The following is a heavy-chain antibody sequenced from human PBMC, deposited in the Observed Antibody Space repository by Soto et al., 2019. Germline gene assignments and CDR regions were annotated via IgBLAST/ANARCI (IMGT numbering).Heavy chain of an antibody. CDR2: IKSKTDGGTT. CDR1: GFTFSNAW. CDR3: TTDRAYGYDTSSHDH. J-gene: IGHJ4*02. V-gene: IGHV3-15*07. Sequence: EVQLVESGGGLVKPGGSLRLSCAASGFTFSNAWTHWVRQPPGKALEWVVRIKSKTDGGTTDYAAHVKGRLTISRDDSKNPVYLQMNSLKAVDTAVYYCTTDRAYGYDTSSHDHWGQGTLVTVSS. D-gene: IGHD3-22*01.